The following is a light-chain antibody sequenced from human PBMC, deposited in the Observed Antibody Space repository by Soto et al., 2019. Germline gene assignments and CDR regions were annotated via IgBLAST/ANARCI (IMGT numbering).Light chain of an antibody. J-gene: IGKJ1*01. CDR2: TTS. V-gene: IGKV3-15*01. CDR1: QNVGSN. Sequence: EIVMTQSPATLSVSPGERITISCRASQNVGSNLAWYQQTPGQAPSLLIYTTSSMAAGVPARFSGSGSGTEFTLTIDSLQSEDFVLYYCQQYNSWPRTFGQGNRGEIK. CDR3: QQYNSWPRT.